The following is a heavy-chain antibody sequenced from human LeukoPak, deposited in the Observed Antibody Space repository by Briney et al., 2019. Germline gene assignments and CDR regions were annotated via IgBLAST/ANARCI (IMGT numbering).Heavy chain of an antibody. CDR3: ARDPSYSSRRGFYGMDV. V-gene: IGHV3-30-3*01. Sequence: GRSLRLSCAASGFTFSSYAMHWVRQAPGKGLEWVAVISYDGSNKNYADSVKGRFSISRDNSKNTLYLQMNSLRAEDTAVYYCARDPSYSSRRGFYGMDVWAQGPTLSVSS. CDR2: ISYDGSNK. D-gene: IGHD6-13*01. CDR1: GFTFSSYA. J-gene: IGHJ6*02.